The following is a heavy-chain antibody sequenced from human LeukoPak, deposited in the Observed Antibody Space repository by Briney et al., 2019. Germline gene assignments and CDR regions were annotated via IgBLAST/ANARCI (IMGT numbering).Heavy chain of an antibody. D-gene: IGHD4-17*01. V-gene: IGHV1-18*01. CDR2: ISAYNGNT. Sequence: ASVKVSCKASGYTFTSYGISWVRQAPGQGLEWMGWISAYNGNTNYAQKLQDRVTMTTDTSTSTAYMELRSLRSDDTAVYYCARDSTEPDPSTVTRGNWFDPWGQGTLVTVSS. J-gene: IGHJ5*02. CDR3: ARDSTEPDPSTVTRGNWFDP. CDR1: GYTFTSYG.